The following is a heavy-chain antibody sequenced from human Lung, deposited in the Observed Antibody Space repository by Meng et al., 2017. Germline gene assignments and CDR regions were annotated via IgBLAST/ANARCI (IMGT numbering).Heavy chain of an antibody. CDR1: GGSFSDYY. V-gene: IGHV4-34*01. CDR3: ARGPTTMAHDFDY. J-gene: IGHJ4*02. CDR2: INRSGST. D-gene: IGHD4-11*01. Sequence: VLLHDGGAGLLKPSVTLSLTCVVSGGSFSDYYWSWIRQPPGKGLEWIGEINRSGSTNYNPSLESRATISVDTSQNNLSLKLSSVTAADSAVYYCARGPTTMAHDFDYWGQGTLVTVSS.